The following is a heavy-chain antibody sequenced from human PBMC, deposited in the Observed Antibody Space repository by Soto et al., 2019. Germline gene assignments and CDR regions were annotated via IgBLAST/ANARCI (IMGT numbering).Heavy chain of an antibody. D-gene: IGHD6-13*01. J-gene: IGHJ6*02. CDR2: INHSGST. CDR1: GGSFTGYY. V-gene: IGHV4-34*01. Sequence: SETLSLTCAVYGGSFTGYYWSWIRQPPGKGLEWIGEINHSGSTNYNPSLKRRVTISVDTSKNQFSLKLSSVTAADTAVYYCARGRQLDYYYYGMDVWGQGTTVTVSS. CDR3: ARGRQLDYYYYGMDV.